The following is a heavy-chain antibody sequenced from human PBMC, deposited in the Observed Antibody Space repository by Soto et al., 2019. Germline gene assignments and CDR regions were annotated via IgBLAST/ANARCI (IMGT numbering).Heavy chain of an antibody. J-gene: IGHJ4*02. V-gene: IGHV3-72*01. CDR3: TVWGSGNDFGAA. Sequence: EVQFVESGGGLVQPGGSLRLSCAASGFTFSDHYMDWVRQAPGKGLEWVGRSKNKADSYTTEYAASVKGRFTISRDGSKNSLFLQMNCLKTEDTAVYYCTVWGSGNDFGAAWGQGILVTVSS. CDR2: SKNKADSYTT. CDR1: GFTFSDHY. D-gene: IGHD3-10*01.